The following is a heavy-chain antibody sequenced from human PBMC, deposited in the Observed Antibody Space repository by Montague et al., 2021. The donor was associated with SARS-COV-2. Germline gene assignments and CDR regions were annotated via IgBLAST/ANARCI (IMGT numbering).Heavy chain of an antibody. CDR1: GGSISSYY. J-gene: IGHJ4*02. Sequence: SETLSLICTVSGGSISSYYWSWIRQPPGKGLEWIGYIYYSGSTNYNPSLKSRVTISVDTSKNQFSLKLSSVTAADTAVYYCARDLGDYWGQGTLVTVSS. V-gene: IGHV4-59*13. CDR3: ARDLGDY. CDR2: IYYSGST.